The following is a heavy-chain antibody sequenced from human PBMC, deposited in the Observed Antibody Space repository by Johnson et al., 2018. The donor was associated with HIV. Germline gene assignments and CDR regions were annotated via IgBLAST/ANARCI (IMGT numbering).Heavy chain of an antibody. CDR3: AKEGRDCTGGVCYSLAFDI. J-gene: IGHJ3*02. V-gene: IGHV3-33*06. D-gene: IGHD2-8*02. CDR2: IWYDGSIK. Sequence: QVQLVESGGGVVQPGRSLRLSCVVSGFTFSSYGMHWVRQAPGKGLEWVAVIWYDGSIKYYANSVKGRFTISRDNSKNTLYLQMNSLRAEDTAVYYCAKEGRDCTGGVCYSLAFDIWGQGTMVTVSS. CDR1: GFTFSSYG.